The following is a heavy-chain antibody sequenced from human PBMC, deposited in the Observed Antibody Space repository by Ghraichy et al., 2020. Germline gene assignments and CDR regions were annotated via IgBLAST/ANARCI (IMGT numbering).Heavy chain of an antibody. J-gene: IGHJ5*02. CDR1: GGSISSYY. V-gene: IGHV4-59*01. D-gene: IGHD2-2*01. CDR2: IYYSGNN. Sequence: SETLSLTCTVSGGSISSYYWSWIRQPPGKGLEWIGFIYYSGNNNYNPSLKSRVTISVDRSKNQFSLKLSSVTAADTAVYYCASLNIVVIPAAIWGFDPWGQGTLVTVSS. CDR3: ASLNIVVIPAAIWGFDP.